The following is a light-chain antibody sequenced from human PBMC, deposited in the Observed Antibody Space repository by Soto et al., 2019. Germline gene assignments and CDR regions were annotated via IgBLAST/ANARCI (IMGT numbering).Light chain of an antibody. Sequence: EIVMTQSPATLSVSPGERVTLSCRASQSVSSNLAWYQHKPGQAPRLLIYGASTRPTGIPARFSGSGSGTEFTLTISSLQSEDFAVYYCQQYNNWPPLTFGGGTKVEI. J-gene: IGKJ4*01. CDR1: QSVSSN. CDR3: QQYNNWPPLT. CDR2: GAS. V-gene: IGKV3-15*01.